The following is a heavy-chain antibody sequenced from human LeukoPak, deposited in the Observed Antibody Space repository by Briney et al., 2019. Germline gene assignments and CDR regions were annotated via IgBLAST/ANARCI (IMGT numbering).Heavy chain of an antibody. CDR2: INHSGST. CDR3: ARAGGSDPVNWFDP. J-gene: IGHJ5*02. V-gene: IGHV4-34*01. CDR1: GGSFSGYY. Sequence: SETLSLTCAVYGGSFSGYYWSWIRQPPGKGLEWLGEINHSGSTNYNPSLKSRVTISVDTSKNQFSLKLSSVTAADTAVYYCARAGGSDPVNWFDPWGQGTLVTVSS. D-gene: IGHD1-26*01.